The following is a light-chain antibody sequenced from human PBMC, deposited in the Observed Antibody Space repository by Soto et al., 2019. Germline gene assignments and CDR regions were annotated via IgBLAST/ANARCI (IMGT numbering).Light chain of an antibody. V-gene: IGKV1-9*01. CDR3: QQRHSYPIT. J-gene: IGKJ5*01. CDR2: TAS. Sequence: DIQLTQSPSFLSASVGDGITISCRASQGISSYLAWYQQKPGKAPKLLIHTASTLQSGVPSRFIGSGAGAEFTLTISSLQPEDFATYYCQQRHSYPITFGQGTRLEIK. CDR1: QGISSY.